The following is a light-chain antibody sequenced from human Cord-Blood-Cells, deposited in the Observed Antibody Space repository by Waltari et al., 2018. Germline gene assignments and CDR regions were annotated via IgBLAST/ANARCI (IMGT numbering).Light chain of an antibody. CDR2: GNS. CDR3: QSYDSSLSGSV. CDR1: SFNIGAGYD. J-gene: IGLJ2*01. Sequence: QSVLTQPPSVSGAPGQRVTISCTGSSFNIGAGYDVHWYQQLPGTAPKLLIYGNSNRPSGVPDPFSGSKSGTSASLAITGLQAEDEADYYCQSYDSSLSGSVFGGGTKLAVL. V-gene: IGLV1-40*01.